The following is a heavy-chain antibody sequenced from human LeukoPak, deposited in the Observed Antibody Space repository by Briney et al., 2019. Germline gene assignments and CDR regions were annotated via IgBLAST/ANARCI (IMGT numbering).Heavy chain of an antibody. J-gene: IGHJ6*03. V-gene: IGHV4-34*01. D-gene: IGHD2-21*02. CDR1: GGSFSGYY. Sequence: SETLSLTCAVYGGSFSGYYWSWVRQPPGKGLEWIGEINHIGTTNHNPSLKSRVTVSTDTSKKQFFLKLTSVTAADTALYYCARLVVTAPQYHYYMDVWGEGTTVTVSS. CDR2: INHIGTT. CDR3: ARLVVTAPQYHYYMDV.